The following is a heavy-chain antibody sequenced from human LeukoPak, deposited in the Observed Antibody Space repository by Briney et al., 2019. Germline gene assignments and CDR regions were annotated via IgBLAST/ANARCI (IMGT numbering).Heavy chain of an antibody. Sequence: SETLSLTCTVSGGSISSSSYYWGWIRQPPGKGLEWIGSIYYSGSTYYNPSLKSRVTISVDTSKNQFSLKLSSVTAADTAVYYCARQVVAAVPRSDKSWFDPWGQGTLVTVSS. D-gene: IGHD2-15*01. V-gene: IGHV4-39*01. CDR1: GGSISSSSYY. CDR2: IYYSGST. CDR3: ARQVVAAVPRSDKSWFDP. J-gene: IGHJ5*02.